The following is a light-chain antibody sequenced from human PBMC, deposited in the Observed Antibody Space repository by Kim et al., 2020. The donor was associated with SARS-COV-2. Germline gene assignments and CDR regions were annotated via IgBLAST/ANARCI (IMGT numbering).Light chain of an antibody. CDR3: KKYDSAPWT. Sequence: ASVGDGVTITCRASQDIANYLAWYQQKPGKVPKLLVYAASALKSGVPSRFSGRRSGTDFTLTISNLQPEDVATYYCKKYDSAPWTFGQGTKVDIK. CDR1: QDIANY. J-gene: IGKJ1*01. V-gene: IGKV1-27*01. CDR2: AAS.